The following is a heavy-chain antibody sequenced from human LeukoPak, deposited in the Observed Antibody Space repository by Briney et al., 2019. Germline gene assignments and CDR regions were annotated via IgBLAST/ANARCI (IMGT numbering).Heavy chain of an antibody. V-gene: IGHV1-18*01. J-gene: IGHJ4*02. CDR3: ARAAYDFWSGYNHFDY. Sequence: ASVKVSCKASGYTFTSYGISWVRQAPGQGLEWMGWISAYNGNTNYAQKPQGRVTMTTDTSTSTAYMELRSLRSDDTAVYYCARAAYDFWSGYNHFDYWGQGTLVTVSS. CDR1: GYTFTSYG. D-gene: IGHD3-3*01. CDR2: ISAYNGNT.